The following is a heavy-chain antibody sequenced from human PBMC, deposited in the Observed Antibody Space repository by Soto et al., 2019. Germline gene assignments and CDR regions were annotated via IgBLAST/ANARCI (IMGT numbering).Heavy chain of an antibody. V-gene: IGHV3-23*01. J-gene: IGHJ4*02. CDR1: GYTFSAYA. CDR3: AKTWALYYLDS. D-gene: IGHD2-8*01. CDR2: ISGSGDST. Sequence: GCSLRLSCAASGYTFSAYAMNWVRQAPGKGLEWVSTISGSGDSTSYADSVKGRFTISRDNSKNMLYLQMNSLRADDTAVYYCAKTWALYYLDSWGQGTLVTVSS.